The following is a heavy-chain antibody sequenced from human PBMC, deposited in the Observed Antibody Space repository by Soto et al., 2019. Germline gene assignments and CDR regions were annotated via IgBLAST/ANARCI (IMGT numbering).Heavy chain of an antibody. J-gene: IGHJ4*02. CDR2: IYYSGST. V-gene: IGHV4-39*01. CDR3: ARPKGYCSSTSCQYYFDY. Sequence: SETLSLTCTVSGGSISSSSYYWGWIRQPPGKGLEWIGSIYYSGSTYYKPSLKSRVTISVDTSKNQFSLKLSSVTAADTAVYYCARPKGYCSSTSCQYYFDYWGQGTLVTVSS. CDR1: GGSISSSSYY. D-gene: IGHD2-2*01.